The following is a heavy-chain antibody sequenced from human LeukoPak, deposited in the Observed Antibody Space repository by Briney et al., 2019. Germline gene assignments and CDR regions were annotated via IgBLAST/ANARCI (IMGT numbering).Heavy chain of an antibody. D-gene: IGHD3-22*01. CDR3: ARGLGTMIPADTYYFDY. V-gene: IGHV4-59*01. CDR2: IYYSGST. CDR1: GGSISSYY. Sequence: PSETLSLTCTVSGGSISSYYWSWIRQPPGKGLEWIGYIYYSGSTNYNPSLKSRVTISVDTSKNQFSLKLSSVTAADTAVYYCARGLGTMIPADTYYFDYWGQGTLVTVSS. J-gene: IGHJ4*02.